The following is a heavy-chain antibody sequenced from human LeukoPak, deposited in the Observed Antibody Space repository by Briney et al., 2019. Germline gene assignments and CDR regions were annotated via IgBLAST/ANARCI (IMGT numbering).Heavy chain of an antibody. Sequence: SETLSLTCTVSGGSISSSSYYWGWIRQPPGKGLEWIGNIYYSGSTYYNPSLKSRVTISVDTSKNQFSLKLSSVTAADTAVYYCARQGSGNYLSPVNYWGQGTLVTVSS. CDR2: IYYSGST. V-gene: IGHV4-39*01. CDR3: ARQGSGNYLSPVNY. D-gene: IGHD1-26*01. CDR1: GGSISSSSYY. J-gene: IGHJ4*02.